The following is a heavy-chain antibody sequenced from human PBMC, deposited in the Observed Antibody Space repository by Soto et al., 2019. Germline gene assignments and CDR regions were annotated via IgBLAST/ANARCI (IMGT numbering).Heavy chain of an antibody. CDR3: ARTAANWGYYYGMDV. Sequence: QVHLQESGSGLVKPLETLTLTCAVSGASVSGGGYYWTWIRQTPEKGLEWIGGINHSGATKFNPSLKRRVTLLVDASSNQFSLKMTSVTAADTAVYYCARTAANWGYYYGMDVWGQGTTVTVAS. V-gene: IGHV4-61*08. J-gene: IGHJ6*02. D-gene: IGHD6-25*01. CDR1: GASVSGGGYY. CDR2: INHSGAT.